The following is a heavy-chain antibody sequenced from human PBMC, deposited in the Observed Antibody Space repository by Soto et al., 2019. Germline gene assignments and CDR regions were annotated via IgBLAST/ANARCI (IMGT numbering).Heavy chain of an antibody. Sequence: QVQLVQSGAEEKKPGASVKVSCKASGYTFISYSMHWVRQAPGQRLEWMGWINVGNGNTKYSEKFLGRGTITIDTSASTGYMELNSLRYEDTALYYCARERSASGSSWLDPWGQGTLVTVSS. CDR3: ARERSASGSSWLDP. V-gene: IGHV1-3*05. J-gene: IGHJ5*02. CDR1: GYTFISYS. CDR2: INVGNGNT. D-gene: IGHD6-19*01.